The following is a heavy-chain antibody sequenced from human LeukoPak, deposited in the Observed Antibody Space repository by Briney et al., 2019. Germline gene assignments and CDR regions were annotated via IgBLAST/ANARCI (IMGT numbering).Heavy chain of an antibody. Sequence: SETLSLTCTVSGYSISSGYYWGWIRQPPGKGLEWIGYIYYTGITYYNPSLKSRATISVDTSKNQFSLKLSSVTAADTAVYCARANIYDGFYFDYWGQGTLVTVSS. CDR2: IYYTGIT. D-gene: IGHD5/OR15-5a*01. J-gene: IGHJ4*02. CDR3: ARANIYDGFYFDY. V-gene: IGHV4-38-2*02. CDR1: GYSISSGYY.